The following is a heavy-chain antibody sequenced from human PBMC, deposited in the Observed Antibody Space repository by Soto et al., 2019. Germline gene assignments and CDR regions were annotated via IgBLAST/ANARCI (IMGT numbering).Heavy chain of an antibody. J-gene: IGHJ5*02. CDR3: ARDIGRMDYIWFDP. CDR1: GGSISSGGYY. D-gene: IGHD2-15*01. CDR2: IYYSGST. Sequence: LSLTCTVSGGSISSGGYYWSWIRQHPGKGLEWIGYIYYSGSTYYNPSLKSRVTISVDTSKNQFSLKLSSVTAADTAVYYCARDIGRMDYIWFDPWGQGTLVTVSS. V-gene: IGHV4-31*03.